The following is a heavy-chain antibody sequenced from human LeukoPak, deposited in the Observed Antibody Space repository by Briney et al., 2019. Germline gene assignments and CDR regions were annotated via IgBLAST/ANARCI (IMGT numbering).Heavy chain of an antibody. V-gene: IGHV4-34*01. CDR2: INHNGST. J-gene: IGHJ4*02. CDR3: ANWYRWLQSDY. D-gene: IGHD5-24*01. CDR1: GGSISSYY. Sequence: PSETLSLTCTVSGGSISSYYWSWIRQPPGKGLEWIGEINHNGSTNYNPSLKSRVTISVDTSKNQFSLELRSVTAADTAVYYCANWYRWLQSDYWGQGTLVTVSS.